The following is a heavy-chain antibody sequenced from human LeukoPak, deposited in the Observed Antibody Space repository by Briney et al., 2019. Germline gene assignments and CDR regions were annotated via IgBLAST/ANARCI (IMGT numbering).Heavy chain of an antibody. V-gene: IGHV1-18*01. J-gene: IGHJ4*02. Sequence: GASVKVSCKSSGYIFTDYGISWVRQAPGQGLEWMGWISTYNGHANYVQKFQGRVTMTTDTSTSTAYMELRSLRSDDTAVYYCARDRGDDYGDLRSPRFDYWGQGTLVTVSS. CDR3: ARDRGDDYGDLRSPRFDY. CDR2: ISTYNGHA. CDR1: GYIFTDYG. D-gene: IGHD4-17*01.